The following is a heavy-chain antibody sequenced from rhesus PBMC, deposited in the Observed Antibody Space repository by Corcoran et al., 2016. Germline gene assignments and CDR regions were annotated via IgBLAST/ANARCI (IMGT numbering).Heavy chain of an antibody. CDR1: GGSFSGYY. V-gene: IGHV4-165*01. J-gene: IGHJ5-1*01. D-gene: IGHD3-3*01. Sequence: QVQLQESGPGLVKPSETLSLTCAVSGGSFSGYYWGWIRPPPGKGLEWIGYISGSSGRTDNNPARKSRVTISTDTSKNQVSLKLSSVTAADTAVYYCASVLQYVDWSYRGFDVWGPGVLVTVSS. CDR2: ISGSSGRT. CDR3: ASVLQYVDWSYRGFDV.